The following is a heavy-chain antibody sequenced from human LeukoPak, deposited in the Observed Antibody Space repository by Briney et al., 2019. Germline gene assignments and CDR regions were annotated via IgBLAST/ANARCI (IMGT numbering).Heavy chain of an antibody. J-gene: IGHJ4*02. D-gene: IGHD3-9*01. Sequence: SETLSLTCAVYGGSFSGYYWSWIRQPPGKGLEWIAEINHSGSTNYNPSLKSRVTISVDTSKNQFSLKLSSVTAADTAVYYCARDGVLRYFDWLLTPGFDYWGQGTLVTVSS. CDR1: GGSFSGYY. V-gene: IGHV4-34*01. CDR3: ARDGVLRYFDWLLTPGFDY. CDR2: INHSGST.